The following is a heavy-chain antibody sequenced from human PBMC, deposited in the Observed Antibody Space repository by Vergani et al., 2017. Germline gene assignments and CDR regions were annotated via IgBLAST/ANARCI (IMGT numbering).Heavy chain of an antibody. Sequence: QVQLQESGPGLVKPSQTLSLTCPVFGGPLNSHNYYWSWIRQPAGKGLEWIGRIHTSWSTNYNPSLKSRVPMSEDTSQNQFSLNLNSVTAADTAVYFCARGSWLGGSCYKPLFDYWGQGILVTVSS. J-gene: IGHJ4*02. CDR1: GGPLNSHNYY. CDR2: IHTSWST. V-gene: IGHV4-61*02. D-gene: IGHD2-15*01. CDR3: ARGSWLGGSCYKPLFDY.